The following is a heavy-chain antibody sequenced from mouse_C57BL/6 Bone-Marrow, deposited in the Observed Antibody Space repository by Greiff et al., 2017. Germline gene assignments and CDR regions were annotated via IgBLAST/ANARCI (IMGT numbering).Heavy chain of an antibody. V-gene: IGHV5-2*01. CDR3: ARRPGDYDGAWFAY. J-gene: IGHJ3*01. CDR2: INSDGGST. Sequence: EVQGVESGGGLVQPGESLKLSCESNEYEFPSHDMSWVRKTPEKRLELVAAINSDGGSTYYPDTMERRFIISRDNTKKTLYLQMSSLRSEDTALYYCARRPGDYDGAWFAYWGQGTLVTVSA. D-gene: IGHD2-4*01. CDR1: EYEFPSHD.